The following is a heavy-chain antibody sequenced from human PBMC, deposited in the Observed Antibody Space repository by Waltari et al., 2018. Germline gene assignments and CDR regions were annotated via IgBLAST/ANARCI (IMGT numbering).Heavy chain of an antibody. CDR2: INPTGGST. V-gene: IGHV1-46*01. CDR3: ARGNLRAGYDPYFDY. J-gene: IGHJ4*02. D-gene: IGHD5-12*01. CDR1: GYSLTSHY. Sequence: QVQLVQSGAEMKKPGASVKVSCRASGYSLTSHYMHWVRLAPGQGLQWMGIINPTGGSTTYADTFQGRVTVTSDTATSTGYMELSSLNIDDTAVYYCARGNLRAGYDPYFDYWGQGTQVTVSS.